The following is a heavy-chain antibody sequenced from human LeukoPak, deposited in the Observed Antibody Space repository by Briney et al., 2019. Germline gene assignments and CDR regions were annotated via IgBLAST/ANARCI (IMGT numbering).Heavy chain of an antibody. CDR3: ARVPPSAHQLLSSDY. CDR2: ISANNGET. D-gene: IGHD2-2*01. CDR1: VYTFTNYG. J-gene: IGHJ4*02. Sequence: ASVRVSCKASVYTFTNYGISWVRQAPGQGLEWMAWISANNGETRYAQNFQGRVTMTTDTSTSTAYMELRSLRSDDTAVYYCARVPPSAHQLLSSDYWGQGTQVTVSS. V-gene: IGHV1-18*04.